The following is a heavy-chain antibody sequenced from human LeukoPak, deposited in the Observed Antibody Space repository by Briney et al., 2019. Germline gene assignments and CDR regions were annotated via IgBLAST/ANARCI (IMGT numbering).Heavy chain of an antibody. CDR1: GYTFSSYA. CDR3: VIAEDCSGGTCWGGWFDH. CDR2: ISSDGGTT. D-gene: IGHD2-15*01. J-gene: IGHJ5*02. V-gene: IGHV3-64D*06. Sequence: GGSPRLSCSASGYTFSSYAIHWVREAPGEGRENVSDISSDGGTTYYADTVKGRFTISKDNSTITLYLQMSSLRAEDTAVYYCVIAEDCSGGTCWGGWFDHWGQGTLVTVSS.